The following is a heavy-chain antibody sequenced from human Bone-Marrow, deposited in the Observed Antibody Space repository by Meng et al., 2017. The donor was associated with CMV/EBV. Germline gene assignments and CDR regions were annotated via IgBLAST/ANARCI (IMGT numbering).Heavy chain of an antibody. CDR1: GGSVSSGSYY. Sequence: SETLSLTCTVSGGSVSSGSYYWSWIRQPPGKGLEWIGYIYYSGSTNYNPSLKSRVTISVDTSKNQFSLKLSSVTAADTAVYYCARDARKSYYDFWSGYYNKHYYYYGMDVWGQGTTVTVSS. CDR3: ARDARKSYYDFWSGYYNKHYYYYGMDV. V-gene: IGHV4-61*01. CDR2: IYYSGST. J-gene: IGHJ6*02. D-gene: IGHD3-3*01.